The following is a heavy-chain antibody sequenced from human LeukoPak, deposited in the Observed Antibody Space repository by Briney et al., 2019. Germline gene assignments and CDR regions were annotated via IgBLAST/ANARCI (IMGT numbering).Heavy chain of an antibody. CDR2: INPSSGGT. J-gene: IGHJ5*01. V-gene: IGHV1-2*02. Sequence: ASVKVSCKASGYTFTGYYMHWVRQAPGQGLEWMGWINPSSGGTNYAQKFQGRVTMTRDTSISTAYMELSRLRSDDTAVYYCARVHSRWLAFDSWGQGTLVTVSS. D-gene: IGHD5-12*01. CDR3: ARVHSRWLAFDS. CDR1: GYTFTGYY.